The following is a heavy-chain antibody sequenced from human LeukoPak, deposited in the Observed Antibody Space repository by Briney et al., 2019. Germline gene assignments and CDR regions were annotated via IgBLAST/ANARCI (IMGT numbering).Heavy chain of an antibody. CDR2: ISYHGINK. CDR1: GFSFDDYG. J-gene: IGHJ4*02. D-gene: IGHD6-19*01. V-gene: IGHV3-30*18. Sequence: GGSLRLSCPASGFSFDDYGMHWVRQAPGKGLEWVAVISYHGINKFYADSVKGRFTISRDNSKNALYLQMNSLRAEDTALYYCAKDRVARSSWFIFDYWGQGTLVIGSS. CDR3: AKDRVARSSWFIFDY.